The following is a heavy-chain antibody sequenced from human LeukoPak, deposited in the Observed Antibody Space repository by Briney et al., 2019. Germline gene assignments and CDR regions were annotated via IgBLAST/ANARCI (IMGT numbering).Heavy chain of an antibody. D-gene: IGHD6-6*01. CDR2: ISAYNGNT. CDR1: GYTFTSYG. V-gene: IGHV1-18*01. Sequence: ASVKVSCKASGYTFTSYGISWVRQAPGQGLEWMGWISAYNGNTNYAQKLQGRVTMTTDTSTSTAYMELRSLRSDDTAVYYCARDGRPGGIAARPGYWGQGTLVTVSS. J-gene: IGHJ4*02. CDR3: ARDGRPGGIAARPGY.